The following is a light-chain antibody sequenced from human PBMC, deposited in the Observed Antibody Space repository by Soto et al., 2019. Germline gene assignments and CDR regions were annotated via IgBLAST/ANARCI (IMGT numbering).Light chain of an antibody. CDR3: LQQSSFPHT. CDR1: QGISNY. J-gene: IGKJ2*01. V-gene: IGKV1-17*03. Sequence: DIQMTQSPSAMSASVGDRVTITCRASQGISNYLAWFQQKPGKVPKCLIYAASSLESGVPSRFSGRGSGTEFTLTISSLQPEDSATYYCLQQSSFPHTFGQGTKLEIK. CDR2: AAS.